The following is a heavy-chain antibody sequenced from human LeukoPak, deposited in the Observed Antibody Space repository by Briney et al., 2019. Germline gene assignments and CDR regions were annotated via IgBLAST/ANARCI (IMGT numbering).Heavy chain of an antibody. V-gene: IGHV4-31*03. Sequence: SETLSLTCTVSGGSISSGGYCWSWLRQHPGKGLEWIGYIYYSGSTCYNPSLKSRVTISVDTSKNQFSLKLSSVTAADTAVYYCARWDGSSPGFCYWGQGTLVTVSS. CDR2: IYYSGST. CDR3: ARWDGSSPGFCY. CDR1: GGSISSGGYC. D-gene: IGHD2-15*01. J-gene: IGHJ4*02.